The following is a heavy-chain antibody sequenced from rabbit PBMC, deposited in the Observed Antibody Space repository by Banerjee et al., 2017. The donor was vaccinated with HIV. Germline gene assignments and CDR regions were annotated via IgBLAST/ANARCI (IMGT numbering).Heavy chain of an antibody. V-gene: IGHV1S40*01. CDR3: ARGNAYAGAGYAL. D-gene: IGHD6-1*01. CDR2: IYAGSSGIT. Sequence: QSLEESGGDLVKPGASLTLTCTASGFSFSSSYYMCWVRQAPGKGLEWIACIYAGSSGITYYASWAKGRFTISKTSSTTVTLQMTSLTAADTATYFCARGNAYAGAGYALWGPGTLVTVS. J-gene: IGHJ4*01. CDR1: GFSFSSSYY.